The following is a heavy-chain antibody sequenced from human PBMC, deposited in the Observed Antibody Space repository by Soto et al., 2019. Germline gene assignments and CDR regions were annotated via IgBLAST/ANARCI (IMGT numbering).Heavy chain of an antibody. D-gene: IGHD1-26*01. CDR3: ARFQSGSKALDY. J-gene: IGHJ4*02. CDR2: ISYDGSNK. V-gene: IGHV3-30-3*01. CDR1: GFTFSSYA. Sequence: QVQLVESGGGVVQPGRSLRLSCAASGFTFSSYAMHWVRQAPGKGLEWVAVISYDGSNKYYADSVKGRFTISRDNSKNTRYLQMNSLRAEDTAVYYCARFQSGSKALDYWGQGTLVTVSS.